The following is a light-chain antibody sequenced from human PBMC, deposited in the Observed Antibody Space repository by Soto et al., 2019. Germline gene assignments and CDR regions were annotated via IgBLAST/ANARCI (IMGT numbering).Light chain of an antibody. CDR3: QHSYMFSWT. Sequence: DIQMTQSPSTLSAYIGDKVTITCRASQSIDRWLAWYQQKPGRAPKVLIYDVSNLEKGVPPRFRGSGVGTEFTLTIISLQPDDVAIYYCQHSYMFSWTFGQGTKVEI. CDR2: DVS. CDR1: QSIDRW. V-gene: IGKV1-5*01. J-gene: IGKJ1*01.